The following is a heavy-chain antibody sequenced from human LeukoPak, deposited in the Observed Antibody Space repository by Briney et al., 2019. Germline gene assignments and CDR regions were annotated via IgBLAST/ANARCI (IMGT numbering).Heavy chain of an antibody. J-gene: IGHJ6*02. V-gene: IGHV4-59*08. CDR3: ARHGVVVRGVINYYYGMDV. D-gene: IGHD3-10*01. CDR2: IYYSGST. CDR1: GGSISSYY. Sequence: SETLSLTCTVSGGSISSYYWSWIRQPPGKGLEWIGYIYYSGSTNYNPSLKSRVTISVDTSKNQFSLKLSSVTAAGTAVYYCARHGVVVRGVINYYYGMDVWGQGTTVTVSS.